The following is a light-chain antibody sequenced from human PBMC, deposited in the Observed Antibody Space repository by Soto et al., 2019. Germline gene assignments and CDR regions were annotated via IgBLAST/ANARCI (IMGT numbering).Light chain of an antibody. V-gene: IGKV1-27*01. CDR2: AAS. CDR1: QGISNY. Sequence: DIQMTQSPSSLSASVGDRVTITCRASQGISNYLAWYQQKPGKVPKLLIYAASTLQSGVPSRFSGSESGTEFTLTISSLQPEDVATYYCQKYNSDPITFGQGTRLEIK. J-gene: IGKJ5*01. CDR3: QKYNSDPIT.